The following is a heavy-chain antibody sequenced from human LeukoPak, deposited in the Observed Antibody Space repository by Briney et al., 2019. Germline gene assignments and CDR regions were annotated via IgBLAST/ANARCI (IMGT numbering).Heavy chain of an antibody. CDR1: GYTFTGYY. CDR2: INPNSGGT. CDR3: ARDLYYYDSSGYYSTTDAFDI. Sequence: ASVKVSCKASGYTFTGYYMHWVRQAPGQGLEWMGWINPNSGGTNYAQKFQGRVTMTRDTSISTAYMELRSLRSDDTAVYYCARDLYYYDSSGYYSTTDAFDIWGQGTMVTVSS. D-gene: IGHD3-22*01. J-gene: IGHJ3*02. V-gene: IGHV1-2*02.